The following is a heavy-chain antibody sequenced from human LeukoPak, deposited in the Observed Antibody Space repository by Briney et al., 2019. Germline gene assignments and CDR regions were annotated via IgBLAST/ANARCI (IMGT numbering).Heavy chain of an antibody. CDR2: IIPIFGTA. CDR1: GGTFSSYA. Sequence: GASVKVSCKASGGTFSSYAISWVRQAPGQGLEWMGGIIPIFGTANYAQKFQGRVTITADESTSTAYMELSSLRSEDTAVYYCARVWASRCTSNNCSGPYFYYYAMDVWGQGTTVTVSS. CDR3: ARVWASRCTSNNCSGPYFYYYAMDV. J-gene: IGHJ6*02. V-gene: IGHV1-69*13. D-gene: IGHD2-2*01.